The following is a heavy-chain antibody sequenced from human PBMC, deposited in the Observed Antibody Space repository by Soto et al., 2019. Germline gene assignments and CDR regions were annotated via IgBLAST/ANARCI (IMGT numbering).Heavy chain of an antibody. Sequence: GGSLRLSCAASGFTFSSYAMSWVRQAPGKGLEWVSAISGSGGRTYYADSVKGRFTISRDNSKNTLYLQMNSLRAEDTAVYYCAKYNEWLLCPYSSCCLSFDYWGQGTLVTVSS. V-gene: IGHV3-23*01. CDR3: AKYNEWLLCPYSSCCLSFDY. CDR1: GFTFSSYA. J-gene: IGHJ4*02. CDR2: ISGSGGRT. D-gene: IGHD6-19*01.